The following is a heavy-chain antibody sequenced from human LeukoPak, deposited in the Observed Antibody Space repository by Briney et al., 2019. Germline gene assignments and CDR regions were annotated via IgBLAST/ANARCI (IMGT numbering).Heavy chain of an antibody. J-gene: IGHJ4*02. CDR3: ARDAHRTGTSFDY. D-gene: IGHD3/OR15-3a*01. V-gene: IGHV3-48*01. CDR1: GFSFSSYS. Sequence: GGSLRLSCAASGFSFSSYSMNWVRQAPGKGLEWVSYISSSDGTIYYADSVTGRFTISRDNAKNSLYLQMNSLRAEDTAVYYCARDAHRTGTSFDYWGQGTLVTVSS. CDR2: ISSSDGTI.